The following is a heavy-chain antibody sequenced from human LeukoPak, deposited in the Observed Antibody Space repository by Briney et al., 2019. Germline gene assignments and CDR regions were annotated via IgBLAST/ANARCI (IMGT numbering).Heavy chain of an antibody. J-gene: IGHJ6*03. V-gene: IGHV3-30*02. Sequence: GWSLRLSCAASGFTFSSYGMHWVRQAPGKGLEWVAFIRYDGSNKYYADSVKGRFTISRDNSKNTLYLQMNRLRAEDTAVYYCEKGYGWEASYYYYCLDVWGKGTTVTISS. CDR3: EKGYGWEASYYYYCLDV. D-gene: IGHD1-26*01. CDR2: IRYDGSNK. CDR1: GFTFSSYG.